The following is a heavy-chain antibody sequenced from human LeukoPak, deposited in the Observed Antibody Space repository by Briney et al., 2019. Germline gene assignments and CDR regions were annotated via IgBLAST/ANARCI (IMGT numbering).Heavy chain of an antibody. Sequence: GGSLRLSCLASGFTFSRYSMKWVRQAPGKGLEWVSSISGSSNYKHYIDSVKGPFTISRDNAKNSLFLQMNSLRAEDTAVYYCVRAEGSSGSSEYFQHWGQGTLVTVSS. J-gene: IGHJ1*01. D-gene: IGHD5-12*01. V-gene: IGHV3-21*01. CDR1: GFTFSRYS. CDR3: VRAEGSSGSSEYFQH. CDR2: ISGSSNYK.